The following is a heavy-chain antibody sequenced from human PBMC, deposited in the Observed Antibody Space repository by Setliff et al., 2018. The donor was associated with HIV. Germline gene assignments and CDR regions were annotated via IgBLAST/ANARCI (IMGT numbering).Heavy chain of an antibody. J-gene: IGHJ3*02. V-gene: IGHV1-46*01. D-gene: IGHD6-19*01. Sequence: GASVKVSCKASGYTFTSCFMHWVRQAPGQGLEYMGIINPSDGTTDYTQKFQDRVTMTSDTSTSTVYMELRSLRSEDTAIYYCARLAVDFHPFGIWGQGTMVTVSS. CDR3: ARLAVDFHPFGI. CDR1: GYTFTSCF. CDR2: INPSDGTT.